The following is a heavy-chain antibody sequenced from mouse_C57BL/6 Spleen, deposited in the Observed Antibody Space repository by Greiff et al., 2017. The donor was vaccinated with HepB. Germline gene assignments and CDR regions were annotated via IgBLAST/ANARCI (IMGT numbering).Heavy chain of an antibody. CDR2: ISSGGDYI. D-gene: IGHD1-1*01. CDR1: GFTFSSYA. V-gene: IGHV5-9-1*02. Sequence: EVQLVESGEGLVKPGGSLKLSCAASGFTFSSYAMSWVRQTPEKRLEWVAYISSGGDYIYYADTVKGRFTISRDNARNTLYLQMSSLKSEDTAMYYCTRDGTTVVARAMDYWGQGTSVTVSS. CDR3: TRDGTTVVARAMDY. J-gene: IGHJ4*01.